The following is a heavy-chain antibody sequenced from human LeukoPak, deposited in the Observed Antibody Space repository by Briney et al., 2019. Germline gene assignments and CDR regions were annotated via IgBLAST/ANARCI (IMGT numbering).Heavy chain of an antibody. D-gene: IGHD6-13*01. CDR2: IYPGDSDT. CDR1: GYSFTTYW. CDR3: VRHPIAHLRPDWHFDV. Sequence: PGESLKISCQGSGYSFTTYWISWVRQMPGKGLEWMGIIYPGDSDTTYSASFQGQVTISADKSISTAYLQWTSLKASDTGIYYCVRHPIAHLRPDWHFDVWGRGTLVSISS. J-gene: IGHJ2*01. V-gene: IGHV5-51*01.